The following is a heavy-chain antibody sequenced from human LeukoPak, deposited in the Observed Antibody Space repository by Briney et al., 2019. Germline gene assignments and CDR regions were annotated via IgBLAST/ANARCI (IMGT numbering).Heavy chain of an antibody. CDR2: FDPEDGET. J-gene: IGHJ6*03. D-gene: IGHD2-8*01. V-gene: IGHV1-24*01. CDR3: ATVGGSCTNGVCTIQSRYYYYMDV. Sequence: ASVKVSCKVSGYTLTELSMHWVRRAPGKGLEWMGGFDPEDGETIYAQKFQGRVTMTEDTSTDTAYMELSSLRSEDTAVYYCATVGGSCTNGVCTIQSRYYYYMDVWGKGTTVTVSS. CDR1: GYTLTELS.